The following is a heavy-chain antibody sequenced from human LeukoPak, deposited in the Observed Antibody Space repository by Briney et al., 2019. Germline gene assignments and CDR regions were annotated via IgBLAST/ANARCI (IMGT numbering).Heavy chain of an antibody. Sequence: ASVKVSRKASGYAFSMYSKYTIHWVRQAPGQRPEWMGWINAGFGETRYRQKFQGRVTLSADTSANTVYMELNRLTSEDTAVYYCARDSDTTDWAWVYWGQGTLVTVSS. J-gene: IGHJ4*02. D-gene: IGHD3-9*01. V-gene: IGHV1-3*01. CDR1: GYAFSMYSKYT. CDR3: ARDSDTTDWAWVY. CDR2: INAGFGET.